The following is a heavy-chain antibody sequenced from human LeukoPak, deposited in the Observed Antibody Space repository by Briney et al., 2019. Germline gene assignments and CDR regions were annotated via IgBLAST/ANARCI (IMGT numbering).Heavy chain of an antibody. V-gene: IGHV3-53*01. CDR1: GFSVGGNY. CDR3: ARRDGYNSLDY. Sequence: GGSLRLSCAASGFSVGGNYISWVRQAPGKGLEWVSMIYSDGSIFHADSVKGRFTMSRDNAKNSLYLQMNSLRAEDTAVYYCARRDGYNSLDYWGQGTLVTVSS. CDR2: IYSDGSI. J-gene: IGHJ4*02. D-gene: IGHD5-24*01.